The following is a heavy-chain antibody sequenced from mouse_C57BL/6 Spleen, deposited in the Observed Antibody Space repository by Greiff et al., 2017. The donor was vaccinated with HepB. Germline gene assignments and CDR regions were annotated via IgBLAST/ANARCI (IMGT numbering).Heavy chain of an antibody. CDR3: ARSASKNAMDY. CDR1: GYAFTNYL. Sequence: QVQLKESGAELVRPGTSVKVSCKASGYAFTNYLIEWVKQRPGQGLEWIGVINPGSGGTNYNEKFKGKATLTADKSSSTAYMQLSSLTSEDSAVYFCARSASKNAMDYWGQGTSVTVSS. D-gene: IGHD2-10*02. J-gene: IGHJ4*01. V-gene: IGHV1-54*01. CDR2: INPGSGGT.